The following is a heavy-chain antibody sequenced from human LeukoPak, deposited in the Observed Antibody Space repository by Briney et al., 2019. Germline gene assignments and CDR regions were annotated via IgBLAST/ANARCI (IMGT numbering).Heavy chain of an antibody. CDR2: FDPEDGET. D-gene: IGHD4-17*01. V-gene: IGHV1-24*01. CDR1: GYTLTELS. J-gene: IGHJ4*02. Sequence: ASVKVSCKVSGYTLTELSMHWVRQAPGKGLEWMGGFDPEDGETIYAQKFQGRVTMTEDTSTDTAYMELSSLRSEDTAVYYCATLYGDYEYYFDYWGQGTLFTVSS. CDR3: ATLYGDYEYYFDY.